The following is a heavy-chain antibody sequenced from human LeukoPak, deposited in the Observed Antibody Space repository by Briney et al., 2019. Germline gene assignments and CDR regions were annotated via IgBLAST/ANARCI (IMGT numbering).Heavy chain of an antibody. J-gene: IGHJ4*02. D-gene: IGHD3-22*01. CDR1: GHSISSGNY. CDR3: AREGQVVERTMSDY. CDR2: IFHTGST. V-gene: IGHV4-38-2*02. Sequence: NASETLSLTCTVSGHSISSGNYWGWIRQRPGKGLEWIGSIFHTGSTYFNLSLKSRVTNSVDTSKNQFSLRLSSVTAADTAVYYCAREGQVVERTMSDYWGQGTLVTVSS.